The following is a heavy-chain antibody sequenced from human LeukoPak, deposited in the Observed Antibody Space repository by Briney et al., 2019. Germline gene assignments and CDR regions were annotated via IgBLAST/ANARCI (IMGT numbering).Heavy chain of an antibody. D-gene: IGHD2-21*01. J-gene: IGHJ4*02. CDR2: IHHSGTY. CDR3: ARYKVGIIDY. CDR1: CGSISSGNYY. Sequence: SQTLSLTCAFSCGSISSGNYYWSWVRQDPRKGLEWIGYIHHSGTYYYNPSLKSRLSMSVDTSKNQFSLRLSSVTAADTAVYCCARYKVGIIDYWGQGTLVTVSS. V-gene: IGHV4-31*11.